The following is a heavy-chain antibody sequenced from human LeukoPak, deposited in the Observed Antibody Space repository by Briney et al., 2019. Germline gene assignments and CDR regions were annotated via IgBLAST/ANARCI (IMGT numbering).Heavy chain of an antibody. Sequence: ASVKVSCKVSGYTLTELSMHWVRQAPGQGLEWMGGFDPEDGETIYAQKFQGRVTMTEDTSTDTAYMELSSLRSEDTAVYYCATTPALALWPGLWQQLPTAEYFQHWGQGTLVTVSS. CDR2: FDPEDGET. D-gene: IGHD6-13*01. J-gene: IGHJ1*01. CDR3: ATTPALALWPGLWQQLPTAEYFQH. V-gene: IGHV1-24*01. CDR1: GYTLTELS.